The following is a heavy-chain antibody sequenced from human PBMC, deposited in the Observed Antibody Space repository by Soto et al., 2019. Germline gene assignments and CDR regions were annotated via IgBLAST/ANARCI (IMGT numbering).Heavy chain of an antibody. Sequence: GGSLRLSCAASGFTFSSYAMHGVRQAPGKGLEYVSAISSNGGSTYYANSVKGRFTISRDNSKNTLYLQMGSLRAEDMAVYYCARVRCSGGSCATPDAFDIWGQGTMVTVSS. CDR1: GFTFSSYA. V-gene: IGHV3-64*01. CDR2: ISSNGGST. D-gene: IGHD2-15*01. J-gene: IGHJ3*02. CDR3: ARVRCSGGSCATPDAFDI.